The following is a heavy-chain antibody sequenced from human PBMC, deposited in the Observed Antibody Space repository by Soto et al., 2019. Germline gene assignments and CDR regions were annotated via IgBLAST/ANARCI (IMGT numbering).Heavy chain of an antibody. D-gene: IGHD6-13*01. CDR3: ARRAASGRHFDH. J-gene: IGHJ4*02. CDR2: ISSSGNSM. Sequence: QVQLVESGGGLVRPGGSLRLSCAASGFTFSDYYMSWIRQVPGKGLEWVAYISSSGNSMYYADSVKGRFTVSRDNAENSLYLQMNSLRAEDTAVYYCARRAASGRHFDHWGQGTLVSVSS. V-gene: IGHV3-11*01. CDR1: GFTFSDYY.